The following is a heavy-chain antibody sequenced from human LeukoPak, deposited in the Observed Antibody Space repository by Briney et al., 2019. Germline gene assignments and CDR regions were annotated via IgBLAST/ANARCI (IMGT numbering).Heavy chain of an antibody. D-gene: IGHD6-25*01. CDR3: ARDDVERPYYMDV. J-gene: IGHJ6*03. CDR2: INPSGGST. Sequence: ASVKVSCKASGYTFTSYYMHWVRQAPGQGLEWMGIINPSGGSTSYAQKFQGRVTMTRDTSTSTVYMELSSLRSDDTAVYYCARDDVERPYYMDVWGKGTTVTVSS. CDR1: GYTFTSYY. V-gene: IGHV1-46*01.